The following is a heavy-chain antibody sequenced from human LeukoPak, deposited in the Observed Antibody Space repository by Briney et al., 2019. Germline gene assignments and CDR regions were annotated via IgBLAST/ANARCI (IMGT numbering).Heavy chain of an antibody. J-gene: IGHJ4*02. Sequence: PGGSLRLSCAASGFTFSSYWMSWVRQAPGKGLEWVANIKQDGSEKYYVDSVKSRFTISRDNAKNSLYLQMNSLKTEDTAVYYCTRGGINPDYWGQGTLVTVSS. CDR2: IKQDGSEK. CDR3: TRGGINPDY. V-gene: IGHV3-7*03. D-gene: IGHD3-10*01. CDR1: GFTFSSYW.